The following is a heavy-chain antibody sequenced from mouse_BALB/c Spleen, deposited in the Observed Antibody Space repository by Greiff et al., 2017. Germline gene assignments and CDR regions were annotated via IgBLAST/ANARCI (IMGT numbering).Heavy chain of an antibody. CDR2: INPSNGRT. J-gene: IGHJ4*01. CDR1: GYTFTSYW. V-gene: IGHV1S81*02. D-gene: IGHD4-1*01. CDR3: ARWNWDYAMDC. Sequence: QVQLQQPGAELVKPGASVKLSCKASGYTFTSYWMHWVKQRPGQGLEWIGEINPSNGRTNYNEKFKSKATLTVDKSSSTAYMQLSILTSEDSAVYYCARWNWDYAMDCWGQGTSVTGSS.